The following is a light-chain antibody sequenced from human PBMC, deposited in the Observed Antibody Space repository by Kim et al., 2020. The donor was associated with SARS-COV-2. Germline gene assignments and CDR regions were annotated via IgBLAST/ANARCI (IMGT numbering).Light chain of an antibody. V-gene: IGKV3-11*01. CDR1: QSVTTH. CDR2: DTS. J-gene: IGKJ4*01. Sequence: SWSPGDRATLSCGASQSVTTHLAWYQQKPGQAPRLLIQDTSHRAAGIPDRFSGRGSGTDFILTISSLEPEDFAVYYCQQRSKWELSFGGGTKVEIK. CDR3: QQRSKWELS.